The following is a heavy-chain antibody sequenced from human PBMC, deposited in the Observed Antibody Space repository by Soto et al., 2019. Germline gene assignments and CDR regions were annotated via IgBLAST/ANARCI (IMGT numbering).Heavy chain of an antibody. D-gene: IGHD6-25*01. CDR2: IWYDGSNE. V-gene: IGHV3-33*01. CDR1: GFTFSRHG. CDR3: ARDYTSTGYGLVY. J-gene: IGHJ4*02. Sequence: GGSLRLSCAASGFTFSRHGMHLVRQAPGKGLEWVAIIWYDGSNEYYADSVRGRFTISRDNSKNTLYLQMSSLRVDDTAVYYCARDYTSTGYGLVYWGQGALVTVSS.